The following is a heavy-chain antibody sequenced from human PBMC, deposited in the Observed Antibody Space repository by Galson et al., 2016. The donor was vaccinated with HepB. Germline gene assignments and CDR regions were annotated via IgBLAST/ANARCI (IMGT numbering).Heavy chain of an antibody. CDR2: IDPSGGST. J-gene: IGHJ4*02. CDR3: ARSGCRSSTCPVYYFGY. Sequence: SVKVSCKASGYTFISSYIHWVRQAPGQGLEWMGVIDPSGGSTTYTHKFQGRLSMTSDTSTATVYMEVSSLTFADTAVYYCARSGCRSSTCPVYYFGYWGQGSLVSVSS. V-gene: IGHV1-46*01. D-gene: IGHD2-2*01. CDR1: GYTFISSY.